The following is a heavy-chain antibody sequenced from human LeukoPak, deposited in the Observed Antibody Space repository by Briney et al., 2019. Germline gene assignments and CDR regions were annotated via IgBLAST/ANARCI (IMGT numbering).Heavy chain of an antibody. J-gene: IGHJ5*02. CDR2: IKSDGSST. CDR1: GFTFSTYW. V-gene: IGHV3-74*01. CDR3: ARGSARWFDP. Sequence: GGSLRLSCAASGFTFSTYWMHWVRQAPGKGLVWVSHIKSDGSSTSYADSVKGRFTISRDNAKRSLYLQMNSLRAEDTAVYYCARGSARWFDPWGQGTLVTVSS.